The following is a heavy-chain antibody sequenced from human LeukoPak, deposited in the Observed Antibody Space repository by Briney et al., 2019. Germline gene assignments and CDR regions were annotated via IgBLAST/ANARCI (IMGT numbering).Heavy chain of an antibody. V-gene: IGHV3-72*01. CDR2: TRNKANSYTT. Sequence: GASLRLSCAASGFTFSDHYMDWVRQAPGKGLEWVGRTRNKANSYTTEYAASVKGRFTISRDDSKNSLYLQMNSLKTEDTAVYYCARGGTGTGPYGMDVWGKGTTVTVSS. CDR3: ARGGTGTGPYGMDV. CDR1: GFTFSDHY. D-gene: IGHD1-1*01. J-gene: IGHJ6*04.